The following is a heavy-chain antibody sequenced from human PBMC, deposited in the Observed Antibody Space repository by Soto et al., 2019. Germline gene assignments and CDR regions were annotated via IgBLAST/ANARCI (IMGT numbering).Heavy chain of an antibody. CDR3: AIIPSSVTTLDAFDI. V-gene: IGHV3-30-3*01. CDR2: ISYDGSNK. CDR1: GFTFSSYA. D-gene: IGHD4-17*01. Sequence: QVQLVESGGGVVQPGRSLRLSCAASGFTFSSYAMHWVRQAPGKGLEWVAVISYDGSNKYYADSVKDRFTISRDNSKNTLYLQMNSLRAEDTAVYYCAIIPSSVTTLDAFDIWGQGTMVTVSS. J-gene: IGHJ3*02.